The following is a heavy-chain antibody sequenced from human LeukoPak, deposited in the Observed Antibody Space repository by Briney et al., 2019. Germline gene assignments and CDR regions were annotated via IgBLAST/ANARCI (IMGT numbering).Heavy chain of an antibody. Sequence: GESLKISCKGSEYNFISYWISWVRQMPGKGLEWMGRIDPSDSYTKYGPSFQGHVTISVDKSISTAYLQWSSLKASDTAMYYCASHGDYSDSGGFNWGGNYWGQGTLVTVSS. V-gene: IGHV5-10-1*01. CDR2: IDPSDSYT. CDR3: ASHGDYSDSGGFNWGGNY. D-gene: IGHD3-22*01. J-gene: IGHJ4*02. CDR1: EYNFISYW.